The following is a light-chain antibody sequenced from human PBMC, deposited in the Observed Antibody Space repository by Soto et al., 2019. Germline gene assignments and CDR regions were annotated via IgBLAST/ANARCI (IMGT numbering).Light chain of an antibody. CDR1: QSIDSW. Sequence: DIQMTQSPSTLSASVGDRVTITCRASQSIDSWLAWYQHKPGKAPKLLIFKASTLETGVPSRFSGSGSETEFTLTISSLQPDDSATYYCQQYKSFSLTFGGGTKVDI. V-gene: IGKV1-5*03. CDR3: QQYKSFSLT. J-gene: IGKJ4*01. CDR2: KAS.